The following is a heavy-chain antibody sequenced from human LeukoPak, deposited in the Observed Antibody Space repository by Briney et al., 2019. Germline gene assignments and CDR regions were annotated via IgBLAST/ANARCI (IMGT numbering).Heavy chain of an antibody. D-gene: IGHD1-26*01. Sequence: GGSLRLSCAASGFTFTSYWMHWVRQPPGKGLVWVSRVEHDGSRTAYADSVTGRFTISRDNARNMVYLQMNSLRAEDTAVYYCATDLVWAQGTLVTVSS. V-gene: IGHV3-74*01. CDR3: ATDLV. CDR2: VEHDGSRT. CDR1: GFTFTSYW. J-gene: IGHJ4*02.